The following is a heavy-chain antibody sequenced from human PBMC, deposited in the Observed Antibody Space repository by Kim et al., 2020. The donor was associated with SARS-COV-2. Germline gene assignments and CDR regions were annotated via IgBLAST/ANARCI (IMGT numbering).Heavy chain of an antibody. V-gene: IGHV3-23*01. CDR2: INGGGGST. Sequence: GGSLRLSCAASGFTFSSYDMSWVRQAPGKGLEWVSAINGGGGSTYYADSVKGRFTISRDNTKNTLYLQMNSLRAEDTAVYYCAKDISDYYGSSLVDLWGRGTLVTVSS. D-gene: IGHD3-10*01. CDR3: AKDISDYYGSSLVDL. J-gene: IGHJ2*01. CDR1: GFTFSSYD.